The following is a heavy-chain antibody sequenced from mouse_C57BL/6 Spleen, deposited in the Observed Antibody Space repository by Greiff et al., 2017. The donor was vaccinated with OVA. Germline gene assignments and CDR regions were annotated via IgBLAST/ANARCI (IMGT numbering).Heavy chain of an antibody. Sequence: VQLQQSGAELVMPGASVKLSCKASGYTFTSYWMHWVKQRPGQGLEWIGEIDPSDSYTNYNQKFKGKSTLTVDKSSSTAYMQLSSLTSEDSAVYYCARYTMVKGFAYWGQGTLVTVSA. CDR2: IDPSDSYT. J-gene: IGHJ3*01. V-gene: IGHV1-69*01. D-gene: IGHD2-2*01. CDR3: ARYTMVKGFAY. CDR1: GYTFTSYW.